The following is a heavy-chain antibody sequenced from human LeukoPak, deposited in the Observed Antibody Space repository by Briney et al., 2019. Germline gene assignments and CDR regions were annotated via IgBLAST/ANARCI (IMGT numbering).Heavy chain of an antibody. D-gene: IGHD5-12*01. CDR1: GGSISSYY. CDR3: ARCGYSGYNDY. CDR2: IYYSGST. J-gene: IGHJ4*02. V-gene: IGHV4-59*01. Sequence: TSETLSLTCTVSGGSISSYYWSWIRQPPGKGLEWIGYIYYSGSTNYNPSLKSRVTISVDTSKNQFSLKLSSVTAADTAVYYCARCGYSGYNDYWGQGTLVTVSS.